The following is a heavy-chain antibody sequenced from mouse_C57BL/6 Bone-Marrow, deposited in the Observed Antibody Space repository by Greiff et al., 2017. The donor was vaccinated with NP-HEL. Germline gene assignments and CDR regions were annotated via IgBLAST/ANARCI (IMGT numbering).Heavy chain of an antibody. Sequence: EVMLVESGGGLVQPGGSLKLSCAASGFTFSDYGMAWVRQAPRKGPEWVAFISNLAYSIYYADTVTGRFTSSRENAKNTLYLEMSSLRSEDTAMYYCARHEGDYWGQGTSVTVSS. CDR3: ARHEGDY. CDR1: GFTFSDYG. CDR2: ISNLAYSI. J-gene: IGHJ4*01. V-gene: IGHV5-15*01.